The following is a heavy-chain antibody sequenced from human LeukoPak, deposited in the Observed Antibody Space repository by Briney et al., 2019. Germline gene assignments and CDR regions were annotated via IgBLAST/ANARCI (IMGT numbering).Heavy chain of an antibody. V-gene: IGHV3-48*01. CDR1: GFTFSSYS. D-gene: IGHD7-27*01. J-gene: IGHJ5*02. Sequence: GGSLRLSCAASGFTFSSYSMNWVRQAPGKGLEWVSYISSSSSTIYYADSVKGRFTISRDNSKNTVYLQMNSLRAEDTAVYYCARDYSKRGNWEIQGDPWGQGTLVTVSS. CDR3: ARDYSKRGNWEIQGDP. CDR2: ISSSSSTI.